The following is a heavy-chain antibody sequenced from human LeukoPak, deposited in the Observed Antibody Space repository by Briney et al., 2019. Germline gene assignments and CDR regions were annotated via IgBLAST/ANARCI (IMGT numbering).Heavy chain of an antibody. V-gene: IGHV3-30*04. CDR2: ISYDGSNK. D-gene: IGHD6-13*01. CDR3: AKASVIAAAGTIDAFDI. J-gene: IGHJ3*02. CDR1: GFTFSSYA. Sequence: GGALRLSCAASGFTFSSYAMHWVRQAPGKGLEWVAVISYDGSNKYYADSVKGRFTISRDNSKNTLYLQMNSLRAEYTAVYYCAKASVIAAAGTIDAFDIWGQGTMVTVS.